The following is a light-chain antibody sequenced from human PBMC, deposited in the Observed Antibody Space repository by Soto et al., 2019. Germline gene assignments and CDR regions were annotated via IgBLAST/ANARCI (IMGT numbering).Light chain of an antibody. V-gene: IGKV3-11*01. CDR3: QQCGSLPGT. CDR2: DAS. CDR1: QSVSSY. J-gene: IGKJ1*01. Sequence: EIVLTQSQATLSLSPGERATLSCRASQSVSSYLAWYQQKPGQAPRLLIYDASSRATGIPDRFIGGESGTDFTLTISRLEPEDFAVYYCQQCGSLPGTFGQGTKVDI.